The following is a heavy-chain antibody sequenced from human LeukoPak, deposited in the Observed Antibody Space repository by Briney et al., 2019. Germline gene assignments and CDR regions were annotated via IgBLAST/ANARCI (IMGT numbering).Heavy chain of an antibody. D-gene: IGHD6-6*01. J-gene: IGHJ6*03. CDR1: GGTFSSYA. CDR2: IIPIFGTA. V-gene: IGHV1-69*05. CDR3: ARESGIAARLLYYYYMDV. Sequence: SVKVSCKASGGTFSSYAISWVRQAPGQGLEWMGGIIPIFGTANYAQKFQGRVTVTTDESTSTAYMELSSLRSEDTAVYYCARESGIAARLLYYYYMDVWGKGTTVTVSS.